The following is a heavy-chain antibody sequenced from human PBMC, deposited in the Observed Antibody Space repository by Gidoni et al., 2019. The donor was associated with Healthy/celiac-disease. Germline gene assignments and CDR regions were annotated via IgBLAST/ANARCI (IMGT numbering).Heavy chain of an antibody. CDR3: ARMYYDILTGSGHHYYYYYMDV. CDR1: GGTFSSYA. V-gene: IGHV1-69*01. Sequence: QVQLVQSGAEVKKPGSSVKVSCKASGGTFSSYAISWVRQAPGQGLEWMGGIIPIFGTANYAQKFQGRVTITADESTSTAYMELSSLRSEDTAVYYCARMYYDILTGSGHHYYYYYMDVWGKGTTVTVSS. D-gene: IGHD3-9*01. CDR2: IIPIFGTA. J-gene: IGHJ6*03.